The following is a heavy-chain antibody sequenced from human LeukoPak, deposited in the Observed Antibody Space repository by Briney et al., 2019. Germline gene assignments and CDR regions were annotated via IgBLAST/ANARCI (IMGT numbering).Heavy chain of an antibody. V-gene: IGHV4-34*01. D-gene: IGHD4-17*01. CDR2: INHSGST. Sequence: PSETLSLTCAVYGGSFSGYYWSWIRQPPGKGLEWIGEINHSGSTNYNPSLKSRVTISVDTSKNQFSLKLSSVTAADTAVYYCARHGDYPHYYYYMDVWGKGTTVTVSS. CDR1: GGSFSGYY. CDR3: ARHGDYPHYYYYMDV. J-gene: IGHJ6*03.